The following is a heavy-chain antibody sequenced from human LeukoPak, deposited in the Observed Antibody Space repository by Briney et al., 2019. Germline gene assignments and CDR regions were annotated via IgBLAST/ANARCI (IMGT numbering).Heavy chain of an antibody. CDR2: INPNSGGT. Sequence: ASVKVSCKASGYTFTGYYMHWVRQAPGQGLEWMGRINPNSGGTNYAQKFHGRVTMTRDTSISTAYMERSRLRSDDTAVYYCATVLSGSYDYWGQGTLVTVSS. CDR1: GYTFTGYY. D-gene: IGHD1-26*01. V-gene: IGHV1-2*06. CDR3: ATVLSGSYDY. J-gene: IGHJ4*02.